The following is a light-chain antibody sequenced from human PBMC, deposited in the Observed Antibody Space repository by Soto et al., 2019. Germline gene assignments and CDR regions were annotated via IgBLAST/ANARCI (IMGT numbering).Light chain of an antibody. Sequence: QAVVTQEHSLTVSPGGTVTLTCASSTGAVTGRYYPNWFQQKPGQAPRSLIYSASYKHSWTPARFSGSLLGGKAALTLSGVQHEDEAEYYCLLYYGGAQVFGGGTKLTVL. CDR1: TGAVTGRYY. V-gene: IGLV7-43*01. CDR2: SAS. CDR3: LLYYGGAQV. J-gene: IGLJ2*01.